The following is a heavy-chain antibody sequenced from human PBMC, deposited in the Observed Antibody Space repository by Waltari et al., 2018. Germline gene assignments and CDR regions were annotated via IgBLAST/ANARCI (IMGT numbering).Heavy chain of an antibody. J-gene: IGHJ6*02. D-gene: IGHD1-26*01. V-gene: IGHV3-43*01. Sequence: EVQLVESGGVVVQPGGSLRLSCAASGFTFDDYTMHWVRQAPGKGLELVSLISWDGGSTYYADSVKGRFTISRDNSKNSLYLQMNSLRTEDTALYYCAKDRGGWAGPYYYYGMDVWGQGTTVTVSS. CDR2: ISWDGGST. CDR3: AKDRGGWAGPYYYYGMDV. CDR1: GFTFDDYT.